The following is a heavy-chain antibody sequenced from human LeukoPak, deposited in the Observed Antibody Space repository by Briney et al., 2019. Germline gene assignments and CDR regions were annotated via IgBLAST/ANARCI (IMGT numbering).Heavy chain of an antibody. J-gene: IGHJ3*02. Sequence: SETLSLTCTVSGGSISSGGDYWSWIRQHPGKGLEWIGYIYYSGSTYYNPSLKSRVTISVDTSKNQFSLKLSSVTAADTAVYYSARRPYDYVWGSYSIGAFDIWGQGTTVTVSS. CDR3: ARRPYDYVWGSYSIGAFDI. CDR1: GGSISSGGDY. CDR2: IYYSGST. D-gene: IGHD3-16*01. V-gene: IGHV4-31*03.